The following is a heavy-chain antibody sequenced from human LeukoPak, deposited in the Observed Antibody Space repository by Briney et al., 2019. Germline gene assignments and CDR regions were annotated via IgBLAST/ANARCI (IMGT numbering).Heavy chain of an antibody. CDR2: IIPIFGTA. CDR1: GGTFSSYA. Sequence: ASVKVSFKASGGTFSSYAISWVRQAPGQGLEWMGGIIPIFGTANYAQKFQGRVTITADESASTAYMELSSLRSEDTAVYYCARTVYDFWSDHNNNYNWFDPWGQGTLVTVSS. D-gene: IGHD3-3*01. CDR3: ARTVYDFWSDHNNNYNWFDP. J-gene: IGHJ5*02. V-gene: IGHV1-69*01.